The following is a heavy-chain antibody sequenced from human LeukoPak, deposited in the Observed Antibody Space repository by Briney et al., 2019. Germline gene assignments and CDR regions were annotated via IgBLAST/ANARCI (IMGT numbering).Heavy chain of an antibody. J-gene: IGHJ6*03. CDR1: SGSLISGYY. Sequence: PSETLSLTCTVSSGSLISGYYWTWIRQPPGKGLEWIGNVYYSETTNYNPSLKSRVTISLDRSKNQVSLKLSSVTSADTAVYYCAGAGRSDNYFYYMDVWGKGTTVTVSS. CDR2: VYYSETT. CDR3: AGAGRSDNYFYYMDV. V-gene: IGHV4-61*01.